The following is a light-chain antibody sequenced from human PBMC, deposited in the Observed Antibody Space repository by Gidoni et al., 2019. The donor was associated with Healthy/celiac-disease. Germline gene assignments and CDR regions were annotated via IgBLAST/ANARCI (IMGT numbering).Light chain of an antibody. CDR3: MQALQTPLT. Sequence: EILLTQSQFSWPVTPGGPASIPCRSSQNLLHSNGYNYWDWYLQKQGQSPQLLIYLGSNRAAGVPDRCSSSGSGTDFTLKISRVEAEDVVVDYCMQALQTPLTFGQGTKVEIK. V-gene: IGKV2-28*01. CDR1: QNLLHSNGYNY. J-gene: IGKJ1*01. CDR2: LGS.